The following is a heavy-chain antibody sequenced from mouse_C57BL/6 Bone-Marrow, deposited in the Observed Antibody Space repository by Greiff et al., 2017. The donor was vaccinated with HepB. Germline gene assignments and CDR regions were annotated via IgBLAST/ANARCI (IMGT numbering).Heavy chain of an antibody. CDR1: GFTFTDYY. Sequence: EVKLVESGGGLVQPGGSLSLSCAASGFTFTDYYMSWVRQPPGKALEWLGFIRNKANGYTTEYSASVKGRFTISRDNSQSILYLQMNALRAEDSATYYCARLRSLWYFDVWGTGTTVTVSS. CDR2: IRNKANGYTT. D-gene: IGHD6-1*01. J-gene: IGHJ1*03. CDR3: ARLRSLWYFDV. V-gene: IGHV7-3*01.